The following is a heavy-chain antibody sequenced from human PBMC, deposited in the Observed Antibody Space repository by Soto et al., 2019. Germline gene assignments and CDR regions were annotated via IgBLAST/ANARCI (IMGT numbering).Heavy chain of an antibody. CDR3: ARESVRGGGYYFDY. CDR2: IYYSGST. Sequence: PSETLSLTCTVSGGSISSGGYYWSWIRQHPGKGLEWIGYIYYSGSTYYNPSLKSRVTISVDTSKNQFSLKLSSVTAADTAVYYCARESVRGGGYYFDYWGQGTLVTVSS. D-gene: IGHD3-10*01. V-gene: IGHV4-31*03. J-gene: IGHJ4*02. CDR1: GGSISSGGYY.